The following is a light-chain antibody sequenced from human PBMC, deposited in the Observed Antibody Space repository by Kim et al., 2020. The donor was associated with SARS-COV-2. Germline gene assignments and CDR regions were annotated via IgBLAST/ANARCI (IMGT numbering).Light chain of an antibody. CDR3: SSYTTSGTYV. V-gene: IGLV2-14*03. Sequence: QSITISCTATSSDVGDYNYVSWYQQHPLRAPKLMIYDVTERPSGVSNRFSASKSGNTASLTISGLLPEDEADYYCSSYTTSGTYVFGTGTKVTVL. J-gene: IGLJ1*01. CDR2: DVT. CDR1: SSDVGDYNY.